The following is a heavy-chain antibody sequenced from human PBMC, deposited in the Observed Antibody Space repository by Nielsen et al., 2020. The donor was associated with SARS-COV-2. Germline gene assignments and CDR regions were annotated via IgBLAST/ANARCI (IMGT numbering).Heavy chain of an antibody. CDR1: GFSFRTSW. V-gene: IGHV3-7*05. Sequence: GESLKISCAASGFSFRTSWMNWVRQGPGKRLEWVANINPDGSMKRHVDSVMGRFTISRDNAKNSLYLQMDSLRAEDTAIYFCARENSARPTRASDVWGQGTLVTVSS. CDR3: ARENSARPTRASDV. D-gene: IGHD2-21*01. CDR2: INPDGSMK. J-gene: IGHJ3*01.